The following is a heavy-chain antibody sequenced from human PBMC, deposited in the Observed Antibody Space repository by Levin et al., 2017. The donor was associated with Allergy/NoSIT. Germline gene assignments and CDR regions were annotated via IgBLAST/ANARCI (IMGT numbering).Heavy chain of an antibody. CDR1: GFTFSSYA. V-gene: IGHV3-23*01. CDR2: ISGSGGSK. CDR3: ATVRSEGRYYYSYMDV. J-gene: IGHJ6*03. Sequence: GGSLRLSCAASGFTFSSYAMSWVRQAPGKGLEWVSAISGSGGSKYYADSVRGRFTISRDNSKNTLYLQMNSLRAEDTVVYYCATVRSEGRYYYSYMDVWGKGTTVTVSS.